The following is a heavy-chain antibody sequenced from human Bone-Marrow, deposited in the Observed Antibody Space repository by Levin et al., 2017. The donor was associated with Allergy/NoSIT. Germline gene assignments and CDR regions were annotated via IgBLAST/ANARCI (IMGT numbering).Heavy chain of an antibody. CDR3: ARPIADARNWIDS. J-gene: IGHJ5*01. CDR1: GFTFSTYW. Sequence: GGSLRLSCAASGFTFSTYWMHWVRQAPGKGLVWVSRINSDGTSTTYADSVKGRFTISRDNAKNTLYLQMNSLRAEDTAVYYCARPIADARNWIDSWGQGTLVTVSS. CDR2: INSDGTST. V-gene: IGHV3-74*01.